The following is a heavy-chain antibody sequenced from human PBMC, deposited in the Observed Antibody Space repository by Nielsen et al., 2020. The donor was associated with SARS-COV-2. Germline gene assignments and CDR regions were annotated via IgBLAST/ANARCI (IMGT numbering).Heavy chain of an antibody. J-gene: IGHJ4*02. V-gene: IGHV3-23*01. CDR2: ISGSGGST. Sequence: GGSLRLSCAASGFTFGSYAMSWVRQAPGKGLEWVSAISGSGGSTYYADSVKGRFTISRDNSKNTLYLQMNSLRAEDTAVYYCAKGSFGVVTPFDYWGQGTLVTVSS. CDR1: GFTFGSYA. D-gene: IGHD3-3*01. CDR3: AKGSFGVVTPFDY.